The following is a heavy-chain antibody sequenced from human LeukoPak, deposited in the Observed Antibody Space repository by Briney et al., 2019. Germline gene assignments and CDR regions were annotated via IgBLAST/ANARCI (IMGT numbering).Heavy chain of an antibody. D-gene: IGHD6-13*01. CDR2: VFYNGNT. CDR1: GGSIGTYF. V-gene: IGHV4-59*01. CDR3: ARGPYISSWYYFDD. J-gene: IGHJ4*02. Sequence: SETLSLTCTVSGGSIGTYFWSWIRQSPGTGLGWIGYVFYNGNTNYNPSLKSRVTMSVDTSKNQFSLKMRSVSAADTAVYYCARGPYISSWYYFDDWGQGTLVTVSS.